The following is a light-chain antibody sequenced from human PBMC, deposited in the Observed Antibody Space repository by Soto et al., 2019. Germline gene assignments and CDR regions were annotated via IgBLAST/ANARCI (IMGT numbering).Light chain of an antibody. CDR1: KSVSNNY. Sequence: ENVLTQSPGTLSLSPGERATLSCRASKSVSNNYLAWYQQKPGQAPRLLIYGASSRATVIPARFSGSASGPDFTLTISRLAPEDFAVYYCQQYNTFPRTFGQGTKVAIK. CDR2: GAS. CDR3: QQYNTFPRT. V-gene: IGKV3-20*01. J-gene: IGKJ1*01.